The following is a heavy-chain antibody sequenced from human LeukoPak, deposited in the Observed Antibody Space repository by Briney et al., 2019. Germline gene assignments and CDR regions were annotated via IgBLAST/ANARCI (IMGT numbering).Heavy chain of an antibody. V-gene: IGHV4-4*07. CDR2: IYTSGST. Sequence: PSETLSLTCTVSGGSISSYYWSWIRQPAGKGLEWIGRIYTSGSTNYNPSLKGRVTMSVDTSKNQFSLKLSSVTAADTAVYYWARGSGDYDILTGSVFNWFDPWGQGTLVTVSS. D-gene: IGHD3-9*01. CDR1: GGSISSYY. J-gene: IGHJ5*02. CDR3: ARGSGDYDILTGSVFNWFDP.